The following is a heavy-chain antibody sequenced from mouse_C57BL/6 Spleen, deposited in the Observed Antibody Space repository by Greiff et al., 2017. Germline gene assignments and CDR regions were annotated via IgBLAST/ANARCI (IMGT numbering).Heavy chain of an antibody. CDR1: GYTFTSYW. V-gene: IGHV1-53*01. J-gene: IGHJ1*03. CDR3: ARGYYGSSYWYFDV. D-gene: IGHD1-1*01. CDR2: INPSNGGT. Sequence: QVQLQQPGTELVKPGASVKLSCKGSGYTFTSYWMHWVKQRPGQGLEWIGNINPSNGGTNYNEKFKSKATLTVDKSSSTAYMQLSSLTSEDSAVYYCARGYYGSSYWYFDVWGTGTTVTVSS.